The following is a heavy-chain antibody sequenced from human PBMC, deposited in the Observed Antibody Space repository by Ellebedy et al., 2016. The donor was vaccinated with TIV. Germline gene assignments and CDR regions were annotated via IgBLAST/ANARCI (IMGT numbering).Heavy chain of an antibody. CDR1: GYTFTDYN. V-gene: IGHV1-2*06. Sequence: AASVKVSCKASGYTFTDYNIHWVRQAPGQGLEWMGRINPNSGATNYAQQFLGRVTMTSDTSLSTVYLELTSLTSDDTAVYYCARDYYAMDVWGQGTTVTVSS. CDR2: INPNSGAT. J-gene: IGHJ6*02. CDR3: ARDYYAMDV.